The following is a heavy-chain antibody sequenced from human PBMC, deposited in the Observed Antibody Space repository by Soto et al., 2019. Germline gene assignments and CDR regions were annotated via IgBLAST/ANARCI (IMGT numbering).Heavy chain of an antibody. CDR2: IRGSGGGT. V-gene: IGHV3-23*01. CDR3: AKHYYDSSGYYYYCDN. D-gene: IGHD3-22*01. J-gene: IGHJ4*02. Sequence: GGSLRLSCAASGLTFGTYAMSWVRQAPGKGLEWVSGIRGSGGGTSYADSVKGRVNISRDNSKNTLYLQMSSLRAEDTAVYYCAKHYYDSSGYYYYCDNWGQGTPVTVSS. CDR1: GLTFGTYA.